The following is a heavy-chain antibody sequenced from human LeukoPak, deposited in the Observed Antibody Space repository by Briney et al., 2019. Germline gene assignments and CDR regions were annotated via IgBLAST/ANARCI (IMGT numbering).Heavy chain of an antibody. V-gene: IGHV4-59*11. Sequence: SSETLSLTCAVSGGSISSHYWSWNRQPPGKGLEWIGYINYSGSTNYNPSLKSRVTVSVDTSKNQFSLKLSSVTAADAAVYYCARMRDYYDSSGYYYHFDYWGQGTLVTVSS. D-gene: IGHD3-22*01. CDR2: INYSGST. J-gene: IGHJ4*02. CDR3: ARMRDYYDSSGYYYHFDY. CDR1: GGSISSHY.